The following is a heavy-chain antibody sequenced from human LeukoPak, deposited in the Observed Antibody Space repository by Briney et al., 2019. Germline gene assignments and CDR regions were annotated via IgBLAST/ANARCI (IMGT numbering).Heavy chain of an antibody. Sequence: PGGSLRLSCAASGFTVSSNYMSWVRQAPGEGLEWVSVIYSGGSTYYADSVKGRFTISRDNSKNTLYLQMNSLRAEDTAVYYCATPKFSIYYYGMDVWGQGTTVTVSS. CDR2: IYSGGST. J-gene: IGHJ6*02. V-gene: IGHV3-66*01. CDR3: ATPKFSIYYYGMDV. CDR1: GFTVSSNY. D-gene: IGHD3-9*01.